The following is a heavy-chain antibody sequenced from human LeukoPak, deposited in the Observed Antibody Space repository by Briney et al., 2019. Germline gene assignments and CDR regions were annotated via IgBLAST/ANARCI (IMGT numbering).Heavy chain of an antibody. CDR1: GFTVSSNY. J-gene: IGHJ4*02. V-gene: IGHV3-53*01. CDR3: ARDLGIAAAATTD. CDR2: IYSGGST. D-gene: IGHD6-13*01. Sequence: PGGSLRLSCAASGFTVSSNYMSWVRQAPGKGLEWVSVIYSGGSTYYADSVKGRFTISRDNSKNTLYLQMNSLRAEDTAVYYCARDLGIAAAATTDWGQGTLVTVSS.